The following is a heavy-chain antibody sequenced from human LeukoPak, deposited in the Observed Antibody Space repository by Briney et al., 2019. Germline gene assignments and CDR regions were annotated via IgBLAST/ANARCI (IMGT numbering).Heavy chain of an antibody. D-gene: IGHD6-13*01. V-gene: IGHV3-11*01. CDR1: GFTFSDYY. CDR3: ARVGRAITAAGFGAFDI. J-gene: IGHJ3*02. Sequence: GGSLRLSCAASGFTFSDYYMSWIRQAPGKGLEWVSYISSGSNSKYYADSVKGRLTISRDNAKNSLYPQMNGLRAEDTAVYYCARVGRAITAAGFGAFDIWGQGTMVTVSS. CDR2: ISSGSNSK.